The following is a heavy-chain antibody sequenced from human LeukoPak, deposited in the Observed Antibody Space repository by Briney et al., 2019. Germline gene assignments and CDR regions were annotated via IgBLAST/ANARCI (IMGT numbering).Heavy chain of an antibody. D-gene: IGHD1-26*01. CDR1: GGSISSYY. CDR3: ARSGSYSRNAFDI. CDR2: IYTSGST. J-gene: IGHJ3*02. V-gene: IGHV4-4*09. Sequence: SGTLSLTCTVSGGSISSYYWSWIRQPPGKGLEWIGYIYTSGSTNYNPFLKSRVTISVDTSKNQFSLKLSSVTAADTAVYYCARSGSYSRNAFDIWGQGTMVTVSS.